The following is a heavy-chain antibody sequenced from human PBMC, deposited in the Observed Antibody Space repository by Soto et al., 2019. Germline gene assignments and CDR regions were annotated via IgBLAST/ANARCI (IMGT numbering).Heavy chain of an antibody. V-gene: IGHV1-18*01. D-gene: IGHD6-13*01. J-gene: IGHJ5*02. CDR2: ISAYNGNT. Sequence: ASVKVSCKASGYTFTSYGISWVRQAPGQGLEWMGWISAYNGNTNYAQKLQGRVAMTTDTSTSTAYMELRSLRSDDTAVYYCARGKAAAGENWFDPWGQGTLVTVSS. CDR3: ARGKAAAGENWFDP. CDR1: GYTFTSYG.